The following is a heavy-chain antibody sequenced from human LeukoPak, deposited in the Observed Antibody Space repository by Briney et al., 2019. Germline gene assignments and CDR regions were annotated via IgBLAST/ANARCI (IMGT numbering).Heavy chain of an antibody. CDR3: ARPDQAPYYYYMDV. CDR2: IYYSGST. CDR1: GASISSYY. D-gene: IGHD2-2*01. Sequence: SETLSLTCTVSGASISSYYWNWIRQPPGKGLEWIGSIYYSGSTNYNPSPKSRVTISVETSKNQFFLKLSAVTAADTAVYYCARPDQAPYYYYMDVWGKGTTVTVSS. J-gene: IGHJ6*03. V-gene: IGHV4-59*01.